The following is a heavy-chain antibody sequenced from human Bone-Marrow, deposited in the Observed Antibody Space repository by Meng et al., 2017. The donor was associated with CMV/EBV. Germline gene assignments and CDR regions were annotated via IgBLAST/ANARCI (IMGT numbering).Heavy chain of an antibody. CDR2: IIPILGIA. D-gene: IGHD2-2*02. CDR3: ARDLVVVPAAIRGEGPPYYYYGMDV. Sequence: SVKVSCKASGGTFSSYTISWVRQAPGQGLEWMGRIIPILGIANYAQKFQGRVTITADKSTSTAYMELSSLRAEDTAVYYCARDLVVVPAAIRGEGPPYYYYGMDVWGQGTTVTVSS. J-gene: IGHJ6*02. V-gene: IGHV1-69*04. CDR1: GGTFSSYT.